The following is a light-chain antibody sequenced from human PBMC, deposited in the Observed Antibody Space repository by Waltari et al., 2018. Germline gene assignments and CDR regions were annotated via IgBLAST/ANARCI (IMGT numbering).Light chain of an antibody. Sequence: QLVLTQSPSASASLGASVKLTCTLSSGPSSYAIAWHPQQPEKGPRYLMKLNSDGSHSKGDGIPDRFSGSSSGAERYLTISSLQSEDEADYYCQTWGTGVVVFGGGTKLTVL. CDR2: LNSDGSH. V-gene: IGLV4-69*01. J-gene: IGLJ2*01. CDR3: QTWGTGVVV. CDR1: SGPSSYA.